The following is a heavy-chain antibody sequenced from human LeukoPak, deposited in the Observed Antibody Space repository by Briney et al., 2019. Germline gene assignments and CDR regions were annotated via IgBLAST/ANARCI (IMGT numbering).Heavy chain of an antibody. CDR2: IYYSGST. D-gene: IGHD5-18*01. Sequence: SETLSLTCTVSGGSISSYYWSWIRQPPGKGLEWIGYIYYSGSTNYNPSLKSRVTISVDTSKNQFSLKLSSVTAADTAVYYCARAKRRWIQLWLLDYWGQGTLVTVSS. V-gene: IGHV4-59*12. CDR3: ARAKRRWIQLWLLDY. CDR1: GGSISSYY. J-gene: IGHJ4*02.